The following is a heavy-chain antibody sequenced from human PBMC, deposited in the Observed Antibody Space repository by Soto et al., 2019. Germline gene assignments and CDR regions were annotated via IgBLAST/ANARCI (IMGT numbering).Heavy chain of an antibody. Sequence: QVQLQESGPGLVKPSETLSLTCSVSGGSVSSGSYYWSWIRQPPGKGLEWIGYISYSGSTKYNPSHKNRLTISLDTSQNLFSLKLRSVTAADTAIYYCARDQGVTRDLYYYPMDVWGQGTTVTVSS. CDR3: ARDQGVTRDLYYYPMDV. D-gene: IGHD4-4*01. CDR1: GGSVSSGSYY. J-gene: IGHJ6*02. V-gene: IGHV4-61*01. CDR2: ISYSGST.